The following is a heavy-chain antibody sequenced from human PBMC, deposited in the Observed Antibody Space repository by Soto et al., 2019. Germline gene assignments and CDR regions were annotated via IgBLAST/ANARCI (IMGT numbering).Heavy chain of an antibody. CDR1: GYSISSGYY. CDR3: ARGVTGTLDF. Sequence: SETLSLTCDDSGYSISSGYYWNWIRQSPGKGLEWLGCVYHNGVAFYNPSLKSRLRLTPDTSKNRFSLTLTSVAAADTAVYFCARGVTGTLDFWGQGTLVAVSS. J-gene: IGHJ4*02. V-gene: IGHV4-38-2*01. CDR2: VYHNGVA. D-gene: IGHD1-20*01.